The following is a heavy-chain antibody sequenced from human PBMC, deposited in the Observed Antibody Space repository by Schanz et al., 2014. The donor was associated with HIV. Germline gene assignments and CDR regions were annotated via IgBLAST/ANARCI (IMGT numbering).Heavy chain of an antibody. J-gene: IGHJ4*02. CDR1: GFRFDIFG. V-gene: IGHV3-23*04. CDR3: AKTSYGWYFEY. D-gene: IGHD6-19*01. CDR2: ISGSGGST. Sequence: VQLVESGGGVVQPGTSLRLSCAASGFRFDIFGMHWVRQAPGKGLEWVSAISGSGGSTYYADSVKGRFTISRDNSKNTLYLQMNSLRAEDTAIYYCAKTSYGWYFEYWGQGTLVTVSS.